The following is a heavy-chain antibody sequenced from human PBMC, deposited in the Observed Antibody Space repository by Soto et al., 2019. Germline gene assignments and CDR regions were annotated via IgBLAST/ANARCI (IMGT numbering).Heavy chain of an antibody. CDR1: GFTFSSYG. CDR3: AKLPSPCSGSSCPLGGDDDSDY. Sequence: GGSLRLSCAASGFTFSSYGMHWVRQAPGKGLEWVAVISYDGSNKYYADSVKGRFTISRDNSKNTLYLQMNSLRAEDTAVYYCAKLPSPCSGSSCPLGGDDDSDYWGQGTLVTVSS. J-gene: IGHJ4*02. CDR2: ISYDGSNK. D-gene: IGHD6-13*01. V-gene: IGHV3-30*18.